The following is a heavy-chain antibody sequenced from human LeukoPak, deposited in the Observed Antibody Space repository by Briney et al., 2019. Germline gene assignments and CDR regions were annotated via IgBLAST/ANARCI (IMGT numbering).Heavy chain of an antibody. J-gene: IGHJ4*02. CDR3: ARGFKERNGYVRFDY. CDR2: IYHSGST. Sequence: SGTLSLTCAVSGGSISSSNWWSWVRQPPGKGLEWIGEIYHSGSTNYNPSLKSRVTISVDTSKNQFSLKLSSVTAADTAVYYCARGFKERNGYVRFDYWGQGTLVTVSS. V-gene: IGHV4-4*02. CDR1: GGSISSSNW. D-gene: IGHD5-18*01.